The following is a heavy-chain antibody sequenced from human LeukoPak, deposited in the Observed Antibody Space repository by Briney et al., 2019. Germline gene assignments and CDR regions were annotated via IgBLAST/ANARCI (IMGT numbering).Heavy chain of an antibody. Sequence: SVKVSCTASGDSFNTYAINWVRQAPGQGLEWMGKIIPILEVPNIAREFQGRVTITADKSTNTAYLELKSLRSEDTALYFCARRTCRGSSCYRNDASDIWGQGTMVTV. J-gene: IGHJ3*02. CDR2: IIPILEVP. CDR1: GDSFNTYA. V-gene: IGHV1-69*04. CDR3: ARRTCRGSSCYRNDASDI. D-gene: IGHD2-15*01.